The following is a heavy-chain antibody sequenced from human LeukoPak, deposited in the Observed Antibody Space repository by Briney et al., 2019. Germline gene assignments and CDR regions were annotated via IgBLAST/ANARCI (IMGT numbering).Heavy chain of an antibody. D-gene: IGHD6-19*01. CDR2: IYTSGST. CDR1: GGSISSYY. J-gene: IGHJ6*03. V-gene: IGHV4-4*07. CDR3: ARDRRIAVAGYYYYMDV. Sequence: SETLSLTCTVSGGSISSYYWSWIRQPAGKGLEWIGRIYTSGSTNYNPSLKSRVTMSVDTSKNQFSLKLSSVTAADTAVYYCARDRRIAVAGYYYYMDVWGKGTTVTISS.